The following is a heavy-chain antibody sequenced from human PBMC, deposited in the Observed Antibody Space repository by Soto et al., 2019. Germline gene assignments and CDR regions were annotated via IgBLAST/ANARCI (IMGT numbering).Heavy chain of an antibody. D-gene: IGHD2-8*01. J-gene: IGHJ5*02. CDR2: ISTYNGNT. V-gene: IGHV1-18*01. Sequence: QVQLVQSGPEVKKLGASVKVSCKASGYTFSNSGFSWMRQAPGQGLEWMGWISTYNGNTNYAQKFQGRLSMTTDTSTSTAFMELRTLRSDDTAVYYCARDEYNNGRNWLNPWGQGTLVTVTS. CDR3: ARDEYNNGRNWLNP. CDR1: GYTFSNSG.